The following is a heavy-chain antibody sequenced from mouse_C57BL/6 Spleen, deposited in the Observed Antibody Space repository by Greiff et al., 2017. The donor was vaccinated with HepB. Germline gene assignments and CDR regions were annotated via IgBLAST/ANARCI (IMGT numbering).Heavy chain of an antibody. CDR2: IYPGDGDT. CDR1: GYAFSSSW. D-gene: IGHD2-10*02. V-gene: IGHV1-82*01. CDR3: ARTQYGNYGYFDV. Sequence: VQLQESGPELVKPGASVKISCKASGYAFSSSWMNWVKQRPGKGLEWIGRIYPGDGDTNYNGKFKGKATLTADKSSSTAYMQLSSLTSEDSAVYFCARTQYGNYGYFDVWGTGTTVTVSS. J-gene: IGHJ1*03.